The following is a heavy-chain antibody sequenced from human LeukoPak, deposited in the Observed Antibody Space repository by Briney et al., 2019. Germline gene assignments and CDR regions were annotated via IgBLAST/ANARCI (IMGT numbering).Heavy chain of an antibody. Sequence: ASVKVSCKASGYIFTTYFIHWVRQAPGQGLEWMGWINPNSGGTNYAQKFQGRVTMTRDTSISTAYMELSRLRSDDTAVYYCARRSHYYYVMDVWGQGTAVTVSS. J-gene: IGHJ6*02. CDR1: GYIFTTYF. CDR2: INPNSGGT. CDR3: ARRSHYYYVMDV. V-gene: IGHV1-2*02.